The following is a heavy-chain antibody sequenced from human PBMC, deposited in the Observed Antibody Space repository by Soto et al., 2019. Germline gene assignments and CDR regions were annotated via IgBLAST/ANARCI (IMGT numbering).Heavy chain of an antibody. CDR3: ARARGTEGYYYYGMDV. V-gene: IGHV3-21*01. CDR1: GFTFSSYS. CDR2: ISSSSSYI. Sequence: GGSLRLACAASGFTFSSYSMNWVRQAPGKGLEWVSSISSSSSYIYYADSVKGRFTISRDNAKNSLYLQMNSLRAEDTAVYYCARARGTEGYYYYGMDVWGQGTTVTVSS. J-gene: IGHJ6*02. D-gene: IGHD2-15*01.